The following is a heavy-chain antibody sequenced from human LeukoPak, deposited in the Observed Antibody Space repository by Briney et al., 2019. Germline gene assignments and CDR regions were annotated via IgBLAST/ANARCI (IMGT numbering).Heavy chain of an antibody. CDR2: ISGSGGRT. D-gene: IGHD3-22*01. Sequence: PGGSLRLSCAASGFTFSSYAMSWVRQAPGKGLEWVSGISGSGGRTYYTDSMKGRSTISRDNSKNTVYLQMNSLRAEDTALYYCAKLPETYYYDSSGYSYYFDYWGQGTLVTVSS. CDR1: GFTFSSYA. CDR3: AKLPETYYYDSSGYSYYFDY. J-gene: IGHJ4*02. V-gene: IGHV3-23*01.